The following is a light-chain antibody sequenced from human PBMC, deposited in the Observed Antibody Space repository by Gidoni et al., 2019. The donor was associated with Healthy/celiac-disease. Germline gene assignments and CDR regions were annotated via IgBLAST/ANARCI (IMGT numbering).Light chain of an antibody. Sequence: DIQRTQCPSSLSAPVGDRVTITCQARQDISNYLNWYQQKPGKAPKLLIYDASNLETGVPSRFSGSGSGTDFTFTISSLQPEDIATYYCQQYDNLPWTFGQGTKVEIK. CDR3: QQYDNLPWT. CDR1: QDISNY. J-gene: IGKJ1*01. CDR2: DAS. V-gene: IGKV1-33*01.